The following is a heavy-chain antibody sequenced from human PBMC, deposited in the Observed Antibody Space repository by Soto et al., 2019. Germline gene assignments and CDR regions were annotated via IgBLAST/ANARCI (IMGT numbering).Heavy chain of an antibody. J-gene: IGHJ4*02. V-gene: IGHV1-58*02. CDR2: IVVGSGHT. CDR1: GFTFTSSA. D-gene: IGHD2-15*01. CDR3: AADSRYCSGGNCEDY. Sequence: QMQLVQSGPEVKKPGTSVKVSCKASGFTFTSSAMQWVRQARGQRLEWIGWIVVGSGHTNYAQKFQERVTITRDMPTSTAYMELSSLRSEDTAVYYCAADSRYCSGGNCEDYWGQGTLVTVSS.